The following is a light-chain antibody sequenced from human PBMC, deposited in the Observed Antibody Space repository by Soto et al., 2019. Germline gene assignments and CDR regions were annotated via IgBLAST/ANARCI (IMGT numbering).Light chain of an antibody. CDR1: QSVSSSY. CDR3: QQRSNWPPFT. V-gene: IGKV3D-20*02. CDR2: DAS. Sequence: EIVLTQSPGTLSLSPGERATLSCRASQSVSSSYLAWYQQKPGQAPRLLIYDASTRATGIPARFSGSGSGTDLTLTISSLEPEDFAVYYCQQRSNWPPFTFGQGTRLEIK. J-gene: IGKJ5*01.